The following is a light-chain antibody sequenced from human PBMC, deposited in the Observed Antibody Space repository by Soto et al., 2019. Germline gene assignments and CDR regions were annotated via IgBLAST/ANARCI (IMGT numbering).Light chain of an antibody. Sequence: DIVMTQSPDSLAVSLGERATINCKSSQSALYSSNNKNYLAWYQQKPGQPPKLLIYWASTRESGVPDRFSGRGSGTDFTLTISSLQAEDVAVYYCQQDYSPPRTFGQGTKVEIK. CDR2: WAS. CDR1: QSALYSSNNKNY. CDR3: QQDYSPPRT. V-gene: IGKV4-1*01. J-gene: IGKJ1*01.